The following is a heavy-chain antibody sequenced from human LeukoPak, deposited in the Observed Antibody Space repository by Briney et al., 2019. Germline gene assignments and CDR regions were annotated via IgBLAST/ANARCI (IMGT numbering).Heavy chain of an antibody. D-gene: IGHD2-2*01. Sequence: ASVKVSCKVSGYTLTELSMHWVRQAPGKGLEWMGGFDPEDGETIYAQKFQGRVTMTEDTSTDTAYMELSSLRSEDTAVYYCATDRSYCSSTSCYYYFDYWGQGTLVTVSS. J-gene: IGHJ4*02. V-gene: IGHV1-24*01. CDR1: GYTLTELS. CDR3: ATDRSYCSSTSCYYYFDY. CDR2: FDPEDGET.